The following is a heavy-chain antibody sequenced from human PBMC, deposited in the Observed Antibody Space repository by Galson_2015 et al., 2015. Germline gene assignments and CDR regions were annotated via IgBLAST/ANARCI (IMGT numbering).Heavy chain of an antibody. CDR3: ARSRRYFDWTPPLDV. D-gene: IGHD3-9*01. J-gene: IGHJ6*04. Sequence: TLSLTCAVSGGSFSGYSWSWIRQPPGKGLEWIGEINHSGSTNYNPSLKSRVTISVDTSKNQFSLKLSSVTAADTAVYYCARSRRYFDWTPPLDVRGKGTTVTVSS. CDR1: GGSFSGYS. CDR2: INHSGST. V-gene: IGHV4-34*01.